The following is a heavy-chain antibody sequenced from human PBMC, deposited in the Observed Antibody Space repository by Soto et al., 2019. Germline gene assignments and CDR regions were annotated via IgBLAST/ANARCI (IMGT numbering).Heavy chain of an antibody. CDR2: INPDGRST. Sequence: EVQLVESGGGLVQPGGSLRLSCAASGFTFNSYWMHWVRQAPGKGLVWVSRINPDGRSTNYADSVKGRSTISRDNAKNTLNLQMTSLSAQDTAVYHCGRRGLQGSGNHYNDNWGQGTLVTVS. D-gene: IGHD3-22*01. J-gene: IGHJ4*02. V-gene: IGHV3-74*01. CDR3: GRRGLQGSGNHYNDN. CDR1: GFTFNSYW.